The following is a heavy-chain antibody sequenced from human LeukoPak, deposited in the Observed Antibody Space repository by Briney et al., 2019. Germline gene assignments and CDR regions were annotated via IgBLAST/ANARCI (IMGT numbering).Heavy chain of an antibody. J-gene: IGHJ4*02. CDR1: GGSISSYF. V-gene: IGHV4-59*01. Sequence: SGTLSPTCTVSGGSISSYFWTWIRQPPGKGLECIGYIFYSGRTNYNPSLKSRVTISADTSKNQFSLKLSSVTDADTAVYYCARIYGSGSYVDYWGQGTLVTVSS. D-gene: IGHD3-10*01. CDR2: IFYSGRT. CDR3: ARIYGSGSYVDY.